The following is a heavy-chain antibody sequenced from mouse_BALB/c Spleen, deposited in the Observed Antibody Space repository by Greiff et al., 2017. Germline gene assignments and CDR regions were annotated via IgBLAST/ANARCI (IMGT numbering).Heavy chain of an antibody. D-gene: IGHD1-1*01. J-gene: IGHJ2*01. V-gene: IGHV7-3*02. CDR3: AREYGSSSYFDY. CDR1: GFTFTDYY. CDR2: IRNKANGYTT. Sequence: EVKVVESGGGLVQPGGSLRLSCATSGFTFTDYYMSWVRQPPGKALEWLGFIRNKANGYTTEYSASVKGRFTISRDNSQSILYLQMNTLRAEDSATYYCAREYGSSSYFDYWGQGTTLTVAS.